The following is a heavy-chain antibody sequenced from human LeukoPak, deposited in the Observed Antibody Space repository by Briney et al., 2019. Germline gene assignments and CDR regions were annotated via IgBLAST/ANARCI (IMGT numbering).Heavy chain of an antibody. CDR1: GYSISSGNY. V-gene: IGHV4-38-2*02. CDR2: IYHSGST. CDR3: ARGNSDRLPPYMDY. D-gene: IGHD2-15*01. J-gene: IGHJ4*02. Sequence: SETLSLTCTVSGYSISSGNYWGWIRPSPGKGLEWIGTIYHSGSTYYNPSLKSRVTISVDTSKNQISLRLSSVTAADTAIYYCARGNSDRLPPYMDYWGQGILVIVSS.